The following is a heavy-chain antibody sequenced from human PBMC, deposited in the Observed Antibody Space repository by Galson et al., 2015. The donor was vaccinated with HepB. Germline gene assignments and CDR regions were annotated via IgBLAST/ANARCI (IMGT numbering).Heavy chain of an antibody. CDR1: GGTFSTYT. V-gene: IGHV1-69*01. Sequence: SCKASGGTFSTYTISWVRQAPGQGLEWMGGIIPVFGTAKYLQKFQGRVTITADESTSTAYMELNSLRSEDTAVFYCARSRSSSWYGDYSYYYMDVWGKGTTVTVSS. D-gene: IGHD6-13*01. J-gene: IGHJ6*03. CDR2: IIPVFGTA. CDR3: ARSRSSSWYGDYSYYYMDV.